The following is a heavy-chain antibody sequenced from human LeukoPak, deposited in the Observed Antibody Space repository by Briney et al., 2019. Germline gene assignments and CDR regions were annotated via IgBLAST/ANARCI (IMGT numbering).Heavy chain of an antibody. J-gene: IGHJ5*02. D-gene: IGHD4/OR15-4a*01. V-gene: IGHV4-30-2*01. CDR2: IYHSGST. Sequence: PSQTLSLTCTVSGGSISSGGYYWSWIRQAPGKGLEWIGYIYHSGSTYYNPSLKSRVTISVDRSKNQFSLKLSSVTAADTAVYYCAIRVLGYWFDPWGQGTLVTVSS. CDR1: GGSISSGGYY. CDR3: AIRVLGYWFDP.